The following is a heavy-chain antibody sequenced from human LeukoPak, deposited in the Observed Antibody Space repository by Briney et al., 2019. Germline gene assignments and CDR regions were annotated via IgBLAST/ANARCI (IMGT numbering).Heavy chain of an antibody. Sequence: ASVKVSCKASGYTFTGYYMHWVRQAPGQGLEWMGWINPNSGGTNYAQKFQGRVTMTRDTSISTAYMELSRLRSDDTAVYYCARDAGYCSGGSCYSYIDYWGQGTLVTVSS. CDR3: ARDAGYCSGGSCYSYIDY. D-gene: IGHD2-15*01. CDR2: INPNSGGT. V-gene: IGHV1-2*02. CDR1: GYTFTGYY. J-gene: IGHJ4*02.